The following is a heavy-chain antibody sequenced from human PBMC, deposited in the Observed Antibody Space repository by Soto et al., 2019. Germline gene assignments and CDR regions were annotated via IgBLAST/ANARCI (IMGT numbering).Heavy chain of an antibody. J-gene: IGHJ4*02. CDR2: IDPSDSYT. V-gene: IGHV5-10-1*01. CDR3: ARAPNYYDSSDLRVDY. Sequence: GESLKISCKGSGYSFTSYWIIWVRQMPGKGLEWMGRIDPSDSYTNYSPSFQGHVTISADKSISTAYLQWSSLKASDTAMYYCARAPNYYDSSDLRVDYWGQGTLVTVSS. CDR1: GYSFTSYW. D-gene: IGHD3-22*01.